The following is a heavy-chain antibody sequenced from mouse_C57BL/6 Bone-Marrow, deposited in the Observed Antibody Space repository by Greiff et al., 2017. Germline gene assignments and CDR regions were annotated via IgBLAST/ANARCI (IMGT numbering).Heavy chain of an antibody. D-gene: IGHD1-1*01. J-gene: IGHJ2*01. Sequence: QVQLQQPGAELVKPGASVQVSCKASGYTFTSYWMHWVKQRPGQGLEWIGRINPSDSDTNYNQKFKGKATLTVDKSSSTAYMQLSSLTSEDSAVYYCAIFYDGSWGQGTTLTVSS. V-gene: IGHV1-74*01. CDR2: INPSDSDT. CDR3: AIFYDGS. CDR1: GYTFTSYW.